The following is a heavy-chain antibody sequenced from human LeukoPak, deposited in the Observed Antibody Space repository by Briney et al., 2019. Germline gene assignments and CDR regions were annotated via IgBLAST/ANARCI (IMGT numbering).Heavy chain of an antibody. Sequence: PGGSLRLSCAASGFTFSSYSMNWVRQAPGKGLEWVSYISSSSSTIYYADSVKGRFTISRHNAKNSLYLQMNSLRAEDTAVYYCARDGSYGDFTLGYWGQGTLVTVSS. CDR1: GFTFSSYS. D-gene: IGHD4-17*01. CDR2: ISSSSSTI. J-gene: IGHJ4*02. CDR3: ARDGSYGDFTLGY. V-gene: IGHV3-48*01.